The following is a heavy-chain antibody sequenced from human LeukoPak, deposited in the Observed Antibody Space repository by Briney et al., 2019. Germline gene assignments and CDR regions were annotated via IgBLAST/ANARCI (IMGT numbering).Heavy chain of an antibody. D-gene: IGHD3-3*01. Sequence: PSETLSLTCAVYGGSFSGYYWSWIRQPPGKGLEWIGEINRSGSTNYNPSLKSRVTISVDTSKNQFSLKLSSVTAADTAVYYCARGLDDFWSGYTYYFDYWGQGTLVTVSS. CDR1: GGSFSGYY. V-gene: IGHV4-34*01. CDR2: INRSGST. J-gene: IGHJ4*02. CDR3: ARGLDDFWSGYTYYFDY.